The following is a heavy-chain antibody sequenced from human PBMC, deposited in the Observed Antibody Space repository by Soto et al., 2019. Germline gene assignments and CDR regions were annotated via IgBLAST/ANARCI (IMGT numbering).Heavy chain of an antibody. CDR2: ISWDGGST. CDR3: AKDTKIAAAGIYYYYGMDV. D-gene: IGHD6-13*01. V-gene: IGHV3-43D*03. J-gene: IGHJ6*02. Sequence: GGSLRLSCAASGFTFDDYAMHWVRQAPGKGLEWVSLISWDGGSTYYADSVKGRFTISRDNSKNSLYLQMNSLRAEDPALYYCAKDTKIAAAGIYYYYGMDVWGQGTTVTVSS. CDR1: GFTFDDYA.